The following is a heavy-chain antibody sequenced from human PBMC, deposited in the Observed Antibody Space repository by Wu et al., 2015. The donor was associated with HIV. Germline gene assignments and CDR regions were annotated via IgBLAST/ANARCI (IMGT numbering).Heavy chain of an antibody. Sequence: QVQLVQSGAEVKKPGASVKVSCKASGGTIKNYAISWVRQAPGQGLEWMGRITPIFDVPYYAQKFQGRVTMTRDTSISTAYMELSRLRSDDTAVYYCARGTPFDYWGQGTLVTVSS. CDR1: GGTIKNYA. J-gene: IGHJ4*02. CDR3: ARGTPFDY. V-gene: IGHV1-69*09. D-gene: IGHD3-10*01. CDR2: ITPIFDVP.